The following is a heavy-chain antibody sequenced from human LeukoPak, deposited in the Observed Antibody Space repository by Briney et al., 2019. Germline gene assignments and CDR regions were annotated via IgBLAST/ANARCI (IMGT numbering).Heavy chain of an antibody. CDR1: GFTFSSYI. J-gene: IGHJ5*02. D-gene: IGHD3-3*01. CDR3: ARGTRGEITIFGVVITRGDWLDP. CDR2: ISSSSSYI. Sequence: GGSLRLSCAASGFTFSSYIMNWVRQAPEKGLEWVSSISSSSSYIYYADSVKGRFTISRDNAKNSLYLQMNSLRAEDTAVYYCARGTRGEITIFGVVITRGDWLDPWGQGTLVTVSS. V-gene: IGHV3-21*01.